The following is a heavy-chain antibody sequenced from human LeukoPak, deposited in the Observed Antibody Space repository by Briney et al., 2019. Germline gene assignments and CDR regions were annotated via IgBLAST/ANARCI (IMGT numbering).Heavy chain of an antibody. J-gene: IGHJ4*02. D-gene: IGHD3-10*01. Sequence: ETLSLTCAVYGGSFSGYYWSWIRQPPGKGLEWIGEINHSGSTNYNPSLKSRVTISVDTSKNQFSLKLSSVTAADTAVYYCARAPPPITMVRGVRVRSSFDYWGQGTLVTVSS. CDR2: INHSGST. CDR3: ARAPPPITMVRGVRVRSSFDY. CDR1: GGSFSGYY. V-gene: IGHV4-34*01.